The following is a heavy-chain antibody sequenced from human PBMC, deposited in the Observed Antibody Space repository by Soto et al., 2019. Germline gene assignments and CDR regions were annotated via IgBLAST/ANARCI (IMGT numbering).Heavy chain of an antibody. CDR2: INPSGGST. CDR3: ARVYCSGGGCYSIDY. D-gene: IGHD2-15*01. V-gene: IGHV1-46*03. Sequence: QVQLVQSGADVKKPGASVKVSCKASGYAFTSYHMHWVRQAPGQGLQWMGIINPSGGSTFYAQKFQGRVTMTRDTSTSTVDMDLSSLRSEDTAVYYCARVYCSGGGCYSIDYWGQGTLVTVSS. J-gene: IGHJ4*02. CDR1: GYAFTSYH.